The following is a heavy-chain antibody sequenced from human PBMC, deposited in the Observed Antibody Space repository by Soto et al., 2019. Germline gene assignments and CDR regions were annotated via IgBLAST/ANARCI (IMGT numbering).Heavy chain of an antibody. V-gene: IGHV4-39*01. Sequence: SETLSLTCTVSGGSISGYYWTWIRQPPGRGLEWVGSLFYGGTTDYNPSLKSRLTMSLDTSKNHFSLKLRSVTAADTAVYYCARHRGPAPVYWGQGTLVTVSS. CDR1: GGSISGYY. CDR3: ARHRGPAPVY. D-gene: IGHD3-10*01. CDR2: LFYGGTT. J-gene: IGHJ4*02.